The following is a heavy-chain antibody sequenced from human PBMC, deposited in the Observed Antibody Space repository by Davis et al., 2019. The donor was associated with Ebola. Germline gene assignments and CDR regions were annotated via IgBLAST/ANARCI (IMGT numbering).Heavy chain of an antibody. Sequence: GGSLRLSCAASGFTFSSYGMHWVRQAPGKGLEWVSYISSSSSTIYYADSVKGRFTISRDNAKNSLYLQMNSLRDEDTAVYYCARDSTFGGSDYFDYWGQGTLVTVSS. CDR3: ARDSTFGGSDYFDY. D-gene: IGHD3-16*01. V-gene: IGHV3-48*02. CDR1: GFTFSSYG. J-gene: IGHJ4*02. CDR2: ISSSSSTI.